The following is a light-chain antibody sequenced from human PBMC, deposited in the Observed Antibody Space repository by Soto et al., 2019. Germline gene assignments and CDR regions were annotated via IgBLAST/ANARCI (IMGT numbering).Light chain of an antibody. Sequence: QAVVTQPPSASGTPGQRVTISCSGSSSNIGSNYGYWYQQLPGTAPKLIIYRNNQRPSGVPDRFSGSKSGTSASLAISGLRSEDEADYYCAAWDDSLSGTVFGGGTKLTVL. V-gene: IGLV1-47*01. CDR2: RNN. CDR3: AAWDDSLSGTV. CDR1: SSNIGSNY. J-gene: IGLJ2*01.